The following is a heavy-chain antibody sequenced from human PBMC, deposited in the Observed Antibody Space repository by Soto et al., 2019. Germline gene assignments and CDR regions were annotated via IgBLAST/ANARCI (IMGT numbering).Heavy chain of an antibody. D-gene: IGHD6-19*01. CDR2: IYYSGTT. J-gene: IGHJ4*02. Sequence: SETLSLTCTISGDSINAGTYYWAWIRQPPGKGLEWIGSIYYSGTTDHNPSLKSRVSMSIDTSKDQFSLNLSSVTAADTAMYYCARHSSYSSGWLLFDYWGQGTLVTVSS. CDR1: GDSINAGTYY. CDR3: ARHSSYSSGWLLFDY. V-gene: IGHV4-39*01.